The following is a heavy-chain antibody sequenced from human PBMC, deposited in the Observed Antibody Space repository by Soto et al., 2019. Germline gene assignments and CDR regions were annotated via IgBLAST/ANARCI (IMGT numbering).Heavy chain of an antibody. CDR3: ESSITGFYIMDI. D-gene: IGHD3-10*01. CDR1: GFTFSNYG. J-gene: IGHJ6*02. Sequence: PGGSLRLSCAASGFTFSNYGMHWVRQAPGKGLEWVAVISYDERNIYYSDSVKGRFTISRDNSKSTLYLQMYSLKTEDTAVYYCESSITGFYIMDIWGQGTTVTVSS. V-gene: IGHV3-30*03. CDR2: ISYDERNI.